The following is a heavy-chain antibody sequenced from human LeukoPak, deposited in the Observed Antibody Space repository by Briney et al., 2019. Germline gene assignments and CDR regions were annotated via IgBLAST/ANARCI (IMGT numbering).Heavy chain of an antibody. J-gene: IGHJ6*03. CDR3: ARHPAGSSSWYYYYMDV. CDR2: IYPGDSDT. CDR1: GYSFTSYW. D-gene: IGHD6-13*01. V-gene: IGHV5-51*01. Sequence: GESLKTSCKGSGYSFTSYWIGWVRQMPGKGLEWMGIIYPGDSDTRYSPSFQGQVTISADKSISTAYLQWSSLKASDTAMYYCARHPAGSSSWYYYYMDVWGKGTTVTVSS.